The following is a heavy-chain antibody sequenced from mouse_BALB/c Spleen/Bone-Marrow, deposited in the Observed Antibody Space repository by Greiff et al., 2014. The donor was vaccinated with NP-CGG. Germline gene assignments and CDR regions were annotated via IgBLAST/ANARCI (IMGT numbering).Heavy chain of an antibody. D-gene: IGHD2-1*01. J-gene: IGHJ4*01. CDR3: ARGNPLYAMDY. Sequence: VQLQQSGAELAKPGASVKMPCKASGYTFTSYWMHWVKQRPGQGLEWIGYINPSTGYTDYNQKFNDKATLTADKSSSTAYMQLSSLTSKYSAVYYCARGNPLYAMDYWGQGTSVTVSS. CDR1: GYTFTSYW. CDR2: INPSTGYT. V-gene: IGHV1-7*01.